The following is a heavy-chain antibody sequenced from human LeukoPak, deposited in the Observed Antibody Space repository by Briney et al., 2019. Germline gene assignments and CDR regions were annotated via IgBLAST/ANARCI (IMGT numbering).Heavy chain of an antibody. CDR3: XXXXXDY. CDR1: YSLXXGYY. Sequence: YSLXXGYYWGWIRQPPGKGLEWIGSIYHSGSTYYNPSLKSRVTISVETSKNXFSLKLSSVTAADTAVYYCXXXXXDYXGQXXXXTVSS. J-gene: IGHJ4*02. V-gene: IGHV4-38-2*01. CDR2: IYHSGST.